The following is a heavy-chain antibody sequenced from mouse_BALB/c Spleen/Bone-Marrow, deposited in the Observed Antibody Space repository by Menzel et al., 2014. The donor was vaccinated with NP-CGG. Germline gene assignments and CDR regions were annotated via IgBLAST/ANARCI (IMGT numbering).Heavy chain of an antibody. Sequence: EVHLVESGGGLVQPGGSLKISCAASGFTFSSYGMSWVRQTPDKRLDLVATINSNGGSTYYPDSAKGRFTISRDNAKNTLYLQMSSLKSEDTAMYYCGRDNYYDYDGFAYWGQGTLVTVSA. D-gene: IGHD2-4*01. CDR1: GFTFSSYG. J-gene: IGHJ3*01. CDR3: GRDNYYDYDGFAY. CDR2: INSNGGST. V-gene: IGHV5-6-3*01.